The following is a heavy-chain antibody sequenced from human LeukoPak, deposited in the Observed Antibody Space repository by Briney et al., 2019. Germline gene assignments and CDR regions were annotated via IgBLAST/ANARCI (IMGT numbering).Heavy chain of an antibody. CDR3: ARDQWDSGYFDY. D-gene: IGHD1-26*01. Sequence: GASVKVSCKASGGTFSSYAISWVRQAPGQGLEWMGRIIPILGIANYAQKFQGRVTITADKSTSTAYMGLSSLRSEDTAVYYCARDQWDSGYFDYWGQGTLVTVSS. V-gene: IGHV1-69*04. CDR2: IIPILGIA. J-gene: IGHJ4*02. CDR1: GGTFSSYA.